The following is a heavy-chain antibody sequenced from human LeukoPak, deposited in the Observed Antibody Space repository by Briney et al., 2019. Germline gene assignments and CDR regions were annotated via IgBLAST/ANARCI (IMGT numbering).Heavy chain of an antibody. CDR2: ISYSATII. V-gene: IGHV3-48*04. CDR3: ARDYSTVTTFFDY. D-gene: IGHD4-17*01. Sequence: GGSLRLSCAASGLTLSSYWMSWVRQAPGKGLEWISYISYSATIIEYADSVKGRFTISRDNAKNSLYLQMNSLRAEDTAVYYCARDYSTVTTFFDYWGQGTLVTVSS. CDR1: GLTLSSYW. J-gene: IGHJ4*02.